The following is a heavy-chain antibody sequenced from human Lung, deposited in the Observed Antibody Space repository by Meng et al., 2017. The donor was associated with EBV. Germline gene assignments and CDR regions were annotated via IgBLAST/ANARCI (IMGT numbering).Heavy chain of an antibody. Sequence: QAQLVQSGGEVTKPGASVRVSCKASGYTFTNYGITWVRQAPGQGLEWMGWINAYNGDTNYAQTLQGRVTMTTDTSTSTAYMELRSLRSDDTAVYYCARVEVGITSGDYWGQGTLVTVSS. CDR1: GYTFTNYG. V-gene: IGHV1-18*01. CDR2: INAYNGDT. D-gene: IGHD1-26*01. CDR3: ARVEVGITSGDY. J-gene: IGHJ4*02.